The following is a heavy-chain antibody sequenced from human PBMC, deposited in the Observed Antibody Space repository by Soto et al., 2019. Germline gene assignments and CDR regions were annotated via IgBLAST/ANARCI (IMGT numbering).Heavy chain of an antibody. J-gene: IGHJ4*02. CDR3: ARDWFGIDN. V-gene: IGHV1-18*01. D-gene: IGHD3-16*01. CDR2: INPYNGNT. CDR1: GYTFTSYG. Sequence: QVQLVQSGAEVKKPGASVKFSCKASGYTFTSYGISWVRQAPGQGLEWMGWINPYNGNTNYAQKLQGRVTMTTDTSTNTASMELRSLRSDDTAVYYCARDWFGIDNWGQGTLVTVSS.